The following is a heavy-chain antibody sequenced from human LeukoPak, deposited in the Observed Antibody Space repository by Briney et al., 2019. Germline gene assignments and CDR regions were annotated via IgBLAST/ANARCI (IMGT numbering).Heavy chain of an antibody. J-gene: IGHJ3*02. V-gene: IGHV1-2*02. CDR3: ARVGNVGATRAFDI. D-gene: IGHD1-26*01. CDR1: GYIFTAYY. CDR2: INPNSGAT. Sequence: ASVKVSCKASGYIFTAYYIHWVRQAPGQGLEWMGWINPNSGATNYAQKFQGRVTMTRDTSITTGYMELSSLRSDDAAVYYCARVGNVGATRAFDIWGQGTMVTVSS.